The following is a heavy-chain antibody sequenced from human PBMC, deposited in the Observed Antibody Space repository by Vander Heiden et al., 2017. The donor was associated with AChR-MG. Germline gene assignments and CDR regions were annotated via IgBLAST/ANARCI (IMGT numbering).Heavy chain of an antibody. CDR3: AKDTESNPDYGGDDGY. J-gene: IGHJ4*02. CDR1: GFTFSSYG. D-gene: IGHD4-17*01. V-gene: IGHV3-30*18. Sequence: QVQLVEAGGGVVQPGRSLRLSCAASGFTFSSYGMDWVRQAPGKGLEWVAVISYDGSNKYYADSVKGRFTISRDNSKNTLYLQMNSLRAEDTAVYYCAKDTESNPDYGGDDGYWGQGTLVTVSS. CDR2: ISYDGSNK.